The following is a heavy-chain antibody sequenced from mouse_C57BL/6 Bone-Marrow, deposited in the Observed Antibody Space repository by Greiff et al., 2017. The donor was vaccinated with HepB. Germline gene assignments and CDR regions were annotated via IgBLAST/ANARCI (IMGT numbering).Heavy chain of an antibody. J-gene: IGHJ1*03. D-gene: IGHD1-1*01. CDR1: GYSFTGYY. V-gene: IGHV1-42*01. CDR3: ARSIDYYGSSYDWYFDV. CDR2: IKPSTGGT. Sequence: EVQLQQSGPELVKPGASVKISCKASGYSFTGYYMNWVKQSPEKSLEWIGEIKPSTGGTTYNQKFKAKATLTVDKSSSTAYMQLKSLTSEDSAVYYCARSIDYYGSSYDWYFDVWGTGTTVTVSS.